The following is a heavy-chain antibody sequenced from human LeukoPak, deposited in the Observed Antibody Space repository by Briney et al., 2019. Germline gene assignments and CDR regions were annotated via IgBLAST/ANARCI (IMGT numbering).Heavy chain of an antibody. V-gene: IGHV1-2*06. CDR2: INPNSGGT. J-gene: IGHJ6*02. Sequence: ASVKVSCKASGYTFTGYYMHWVRQAPGQGLEWMGRINPNSGGTNYAQKFQGRVTMTRDTSISTAYMELSSLTSADTAVYYCARVYDYVWGTYRYPGDYYGMDVWGQGTTVTVSS. CDR3: ARVYDYVWGTYRYPGDYYGMDV. D-gene: IGHD3-16*02. CDR1: GYTFTGYY.